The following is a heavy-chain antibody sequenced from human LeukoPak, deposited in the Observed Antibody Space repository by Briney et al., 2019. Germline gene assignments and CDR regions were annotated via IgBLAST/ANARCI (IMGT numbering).Heavy chain of an antibody. V-gene: IGHV4-34*01. D-gene: IGHD3-3*01. CDR3: ARGLRNYDFWSGYSRDYYYMDV. CDR2: INHSGST. Sequence: ASETLSLTCAVYGGSFSDYYWSWIRQPPGKGLEWIGEINHSGSTNYNPSLKSRVTISVDTSKNQFSLKLSSVTAADTAVYYCARGLRNYDFWSGYSRDYYYMDVWGKGTTVTVSS. CDR1: GGSFSDYY. J-gene: IGHJ6*03.